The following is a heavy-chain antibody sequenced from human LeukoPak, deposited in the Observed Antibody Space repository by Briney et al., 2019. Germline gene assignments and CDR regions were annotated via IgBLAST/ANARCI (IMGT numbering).Heavy chain of an antibody. CDR1: GFTFSSYW. J-gene: IGHJ6*03. D-gene: IGHD6-19*01. V-gene: IGHV3-7*01. CDR3: ARDQVEEQWLYFGYYYYYMDV. Sequence: PGGSLRLSCAASGFTFSSYWMSWVRQAPGKGLEWVANIKQDGSEKYYVDSVKGRFTISRDDAKNSLYLQMNSLRAEDTAVYYCARDQVEEQWLYFGYYYYYMDVWGKGTTVTVSS. CDR2: IKQDGSEK.